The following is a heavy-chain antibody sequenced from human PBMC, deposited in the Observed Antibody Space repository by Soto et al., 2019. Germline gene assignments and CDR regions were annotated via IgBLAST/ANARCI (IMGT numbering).Heavy chain of an antibody. CDR2: ISAYNGNT. Sequence: ASVKVSCKASGYTFTSYGISWVRQAPGQGLEWMGWISAYNGNTNYAQKLQGRVTMTTDTSTSTAYMELRSLRSDDTAVYYCARDLVVVVPAAPWNYYYGMDVRGQGTTVTVSS. D-gene: IGHD2-2*01. CDR1: GYTFTSYG. V-gene: IGHV1-18*01. J-gene: IGHJ6*02. CDR3: ARDLVVVVPAAPWNYYYGMDV.